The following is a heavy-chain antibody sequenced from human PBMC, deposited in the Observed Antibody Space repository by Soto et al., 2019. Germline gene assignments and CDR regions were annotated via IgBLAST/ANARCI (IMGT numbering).Heavy chain of an antibody. V-gene: IGHV1-69*02. CDR2: IIPILGIA. Sequence: SVKVSCKASGYTFITYTISWVRQAPGQGLEWMGRIIPILGIANYAQKFQGRVTITADKSTSTAYMELSSLRSEDTAVYYCARVPWYYDSSGPDDAFDIWGQGTMVTLSS. D-gene: IGHD3-22*01. CDR1: GYTFITYT. J-gene: IGHJ3*02. CDR3: ARVPWYYDSSGPDDAFDI.